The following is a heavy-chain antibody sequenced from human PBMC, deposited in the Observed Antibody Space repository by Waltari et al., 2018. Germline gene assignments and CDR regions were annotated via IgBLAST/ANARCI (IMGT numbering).Heavy chain of an antibody. CDR3: ARSYRGYYDFWSGFDY. J-gene: IGHJ4*02. CDR1: GGSLSSGSYY. D-gene: IGHD3-3*01. Sequence: QVQLQESGPGLVKPSQTLSLTCTVSGGSLSSGSYYWSWLRHPAGKGLEWIGRIYTSGSTNYNPSLKSRVTISVDTSKNQFSLKLSSVTAADTAVYYCARSYRGYYDFWSGFDYWGQGTLVTVSS. V-gene: IGHV4-61*02. CDR2: IYTSGST.